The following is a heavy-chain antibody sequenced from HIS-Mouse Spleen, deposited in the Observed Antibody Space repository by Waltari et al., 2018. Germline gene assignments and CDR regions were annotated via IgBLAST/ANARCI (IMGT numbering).Heavy chain of an antibody. CDR3: ARELCLDY. Sequence: EVQLVESGGGLVQPGGSLRLACAASGFTFSSYSMNWVRQAPGKGVEWVSYISSSSSSIYYADSVKGRFTITRDNAKNSLYLQMNSLRAEDTAVYYCARELCLDYWGQGTMVTVSS. V-gene: IGHV3-48*01. CDR1: GFTFSSYS. CDR2: ISSSSSSI. D-gene: IGHD3-10*02. J-gene: IGHJ4*02.